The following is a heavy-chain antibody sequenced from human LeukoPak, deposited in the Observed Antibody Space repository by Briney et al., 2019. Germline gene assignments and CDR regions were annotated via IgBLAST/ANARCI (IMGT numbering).Heavy chain of an antibody. D-gene: IGHD3-22*01. CDR2: IYYSGRT. V-gene: IGHV4-59*12. Sequence: SETLSLTCSVSGGSISSYYWSWIRQPPGRGLEWIGYIYYSGRTSYNPSLKSRVTISVDTSKNQFSLRLSSVTAADTAVYYCARSILYYYDRSARGTFDIWGPGTMVTVS. CDR3: ARSILYYYDRSARGTFDI. CDR1: GGSISSYY. J-gene: IGHJ3*02.